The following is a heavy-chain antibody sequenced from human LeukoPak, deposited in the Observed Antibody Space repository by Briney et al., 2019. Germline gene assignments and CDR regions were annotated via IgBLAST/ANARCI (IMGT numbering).Heavy chain of an antibody. CDR2: IYYSGST. V-gene: IGHV4-59*01. Sequence: SETLSLTCTVSGGSISHYFWSWIRQPPGKGLEWIGYIYYSGSTNYNPSLKSRVTISVDTSKNQFSLKLSSVTAADTAVYYCARVVSSSWYIDYWGQGTLVTVSS. J-gene: IGHJ4*02. D-gene: IGHD6-13*01. CDR1: GGSISHYF. CDR3: ARVVSSSWYIDY.